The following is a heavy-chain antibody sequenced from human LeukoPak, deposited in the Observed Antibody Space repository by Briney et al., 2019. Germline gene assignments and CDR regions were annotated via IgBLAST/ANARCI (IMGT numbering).Heavy chain of an antibody. Sequence: GGSLRLSCAASGFTFRNYGTHWVRQAPGKGLEWVAVTWYDGSNKYYADSVKGRFTISRDNSKNTLYLQMNSLRAEDTAVYYCARRRYNWNAIDYWGQGTLVTVSS. CDR3: ARRRYNWNAIDY. CDR2: TWYDGSNK. J-gene: IGHJ4*02. D-gene: IGHD1-20*01. V-gene: IGHV3-33*01. CDR1: GFTFRNYG.